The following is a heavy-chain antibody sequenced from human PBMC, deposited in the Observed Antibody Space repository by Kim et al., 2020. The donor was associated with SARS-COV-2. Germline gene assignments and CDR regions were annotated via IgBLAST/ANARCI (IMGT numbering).Heavy chain of an antibody. Sequence: GGSLRLSCAASGFTFDDYAMHWVRQAPGKGLEWVSGISWNSGSIGYADSVKGRFTISRDNAKNSLYLQMNSLRAEDTALYYCAKDGNPSYSSSVYGMDVWGQGTTVTVSS. D-gene: IGHD6-13*01. J-gene: IGHJ6*02. V-gene: IGHV3-9*01. CDR2: ISWNSGSI. CDR3: AKDGNPSYSSSVYGMDV. CDR1: GFTFDDYA.